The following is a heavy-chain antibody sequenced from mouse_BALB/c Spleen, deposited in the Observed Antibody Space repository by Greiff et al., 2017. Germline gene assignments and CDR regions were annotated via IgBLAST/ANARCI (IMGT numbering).Heavy chain of an antibody. CDR1: GYTFTSYW. D-gene: IGHD2-2*01. V-gene: IGHV1S41*01. Sequence: DLVKPGASVKLSCKASGYTFTSYWINWIKQRPGQGLEWIGRIAPGSGSTYYNEMFKGKATLTVDTSSSTAYIQLSSLSSEDSAVYFCAREGLRHAMDYWGQGTSVTVSA. CDR3: AREGLRHAMDY. CDR2: IAPGSGST. J-gene: IGHJ4*01.